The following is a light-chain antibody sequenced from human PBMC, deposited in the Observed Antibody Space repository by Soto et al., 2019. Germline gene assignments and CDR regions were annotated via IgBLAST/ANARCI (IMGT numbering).Light chain of an antibody. Sequence: EIVLTQSPGTLSLSPGEIATLSCRASQSVSSSYLAWYQQRPGQAPRLLIYGASIRATGIADRFSGSGSGTDFTLTISRLEPEDVAVYYCQQYGSSPRTLGQGTKVDIK. V-gene: IGKV3-20*01. J-gene: IGKJ1*01. CDR3: QQYGSSPRT. CDR2: GAS. CDR1: QSVSSSY.